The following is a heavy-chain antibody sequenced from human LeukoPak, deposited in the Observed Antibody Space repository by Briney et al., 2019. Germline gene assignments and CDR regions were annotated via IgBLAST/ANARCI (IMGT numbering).Heavy chain of an antibody. Sequence: GGSLRLSCAASGFTFSSYGMHWVRRAPGKGLEWVAFIRYDGSNKYYADSVKGRFTISRDNSKNTLYLQMNSLRAEDTAVYYCAKDLMVRGVIDYWGQGTLVTVSS. D-gene: IGHD3-10*01. J-gene: IGHJ4*02. V-gene: IGHV3-30*02. CDR2: IRYDGSNK. CDR1: GFTFSSYG. CDR3: AKDLMVRGVIDY.